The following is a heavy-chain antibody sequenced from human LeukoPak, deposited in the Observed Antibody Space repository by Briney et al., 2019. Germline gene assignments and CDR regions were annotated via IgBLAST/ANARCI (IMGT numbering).Heavy chain of an antibody. V-gene: IGHV3-48*01. CDR2: ISGPSTNI. CDR1: GFTFSAYS. Sequence: GGSLRLSCAASGFTFSAYSINCVRQAPGKGLEWVSYISGPSTNIYYADSVKGRFTISRDNAKNSLYLEMNSLRVEDTAVYYCVRDLDNFPSGRFDPWGQGTLFTVSS. CDR3: VRDLDNFPSGRFDP. J-gene: IGHJ5*02. D-gene: IGHD1-20*01.